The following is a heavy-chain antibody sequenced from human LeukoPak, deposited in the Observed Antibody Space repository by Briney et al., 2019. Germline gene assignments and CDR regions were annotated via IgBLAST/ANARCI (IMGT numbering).Heavy chain of an antibody. CDR1: GYTFTGYY. V-gene: IGHV1-2*02. CDR3: ARDPGYSSGWFDY. D-gene: IGHD6-19*01. J-gene: IGHJ4*02. Sequence: ASVKVSCKASGYTFTGYYMHWVRQAPGQGLEWMGWINPNSGGTNYAQKFQGRVTITRDTSISTAYMELSSLRSEDTAVYYCARDPGYSSGWFDYWGQGTLVTVSS. CDR2: INPNSGGT.